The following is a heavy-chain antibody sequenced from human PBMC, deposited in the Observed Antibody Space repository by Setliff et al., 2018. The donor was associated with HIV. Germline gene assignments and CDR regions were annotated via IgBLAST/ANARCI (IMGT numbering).Heavy chain of an antibody. J-gene: IGHJ6*03. CDR3: ATWGGSPDGYFYYYMDV. D-gene: IGHD1-26*01. V-gene: IGHV1-2*06. CDR1: GYTFTGYY. Sequence: ASVKVSCKASGYTFTGYYIHWVRRAPGQGLEWMGRINPSSGGTNYAPKFQGRVTMTRDKSISTAYMELSRLRSDDTAVYYCATWGGSPDGYFYYYMDVWGKGTTGTV. CDR2: INPSSGGT.